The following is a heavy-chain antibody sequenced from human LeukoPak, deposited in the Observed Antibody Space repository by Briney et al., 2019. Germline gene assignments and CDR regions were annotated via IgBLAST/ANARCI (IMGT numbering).Heavy chain of an antibody. Sequence: SETLSLTCTVSGGSMSPYHWGWIRQPPGKGLEWTGYIYYSGSTNYNPSLKSRVTISVDTSKNQFSLKLSSVTAADTAVYYCARHARQTYYYDSSGYTTFDYWGQGTLVTVSS. D-gene: IGHD3-22*01. V-gene: IGHV4-59*08. CDR3: ARHARQTYYYDSSGYTTFDY. CDR2: IYYSGST. J-gene: IGHJ4*02. CDR1: GGSMSPYH.